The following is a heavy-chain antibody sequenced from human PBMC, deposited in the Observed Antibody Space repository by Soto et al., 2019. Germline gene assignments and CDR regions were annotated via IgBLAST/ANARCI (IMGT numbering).Heavy chain of an antibody. J-gene: IGHJ5*02. V-gene: IGHV1-58*01. CDR3: AVDRYYYDSSGYDRPDWFDP. D-gene: IGHD3-22*01. CDR2: IVVGSGNT. CDR1: GFTFTSSA. Sequence: SVKVSCKASGFTFTSSAVQWVRQARRQRLEWIGWIVVGSGNTNYAQKFQERVTITRDMSTSTAYMELSSLRSEDTAVYYCAVDRYYYDSSGYDRPDWFDPWGQGTLVTVSS.